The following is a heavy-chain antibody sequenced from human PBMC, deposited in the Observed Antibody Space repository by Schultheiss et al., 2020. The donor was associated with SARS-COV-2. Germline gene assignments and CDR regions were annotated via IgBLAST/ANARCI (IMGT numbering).Heavy chain of an antibody. CDR1: SGSLIPYY. Sequence: SETLSLTCTVSSGSLIPYYWTWIRQPPGKGLEWIGEINHSGSTNYNPSLKSRVTISVDTSKNQFSLKLGSVTAADTAVYFCARATRVESLFSVRGGSFDFWGRGALVTVSS. V-gene: IGHV4-34*01. CDR3: ARATRVESLFSVRGGSFDF. CDR2: INHSGST. D-gene: IGHD5-24*01. J-gene: IGHJ4*02.